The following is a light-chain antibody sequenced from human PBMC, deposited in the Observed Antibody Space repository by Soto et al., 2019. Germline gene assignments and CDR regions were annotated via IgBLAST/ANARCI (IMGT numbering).Light chain of an antibody. CDR1: QGISSY. V-gene: IGKV1-9*01. CDR2: AAS. J-gene: IGKJ1*01. CDR3: QQLNSYPGA. Sequence: DIQLTQSPSFLSASVGDRVTITCRASQGISSYLAWYQQKPGKAPKLLIYAASTLQSGVPSRFSGSGSGTEFTLTLSSRQPEDFATYYCQQLNSYPGAFGQGTKVEIK.